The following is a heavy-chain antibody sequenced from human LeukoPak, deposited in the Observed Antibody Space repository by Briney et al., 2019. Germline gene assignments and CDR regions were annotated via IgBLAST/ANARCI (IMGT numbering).Heavy chain of an antibody. Sequence: GGSLRLSCAASGFTFSSYWMSWVRQHPGQGLEWVANIKQDGSEKYYVDSVKGRFTISRDNAKNSLYLQMNSLRAEDTAVYYCARDQRGYSYVDHWGQGTLVTVSS. D-gene: IGHD5-18*01. CDR1: GFTFSSYW. J-gene: IGHJ4*02. CDR3: ARDQRGYSYVDH. V-gene: IGHV3-7*01. CDR2: IKQDGSEK.